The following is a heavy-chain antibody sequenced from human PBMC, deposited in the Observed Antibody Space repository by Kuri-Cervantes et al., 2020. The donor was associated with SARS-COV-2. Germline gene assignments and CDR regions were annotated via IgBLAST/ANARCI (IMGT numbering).Heavy chain of an antibody. Sequence: LSLTCAASGFIFSSYWMSWVRQVPGKGLEWVANIKQRGNEKYYVDSVKGRFTISRDNAQNSLYLEMNSLRGEDTAVYYCARESRYVYGEFDFWGQGTRGTVSA. CDR3: ARESRYVYGEFDF. D-gene: IGHD5-18*01. CDR1: GFIFSSYW. CDR2: IKQRGNEK. J-gene: IGHJ4*02. V-gene: IGHV3-7*03.